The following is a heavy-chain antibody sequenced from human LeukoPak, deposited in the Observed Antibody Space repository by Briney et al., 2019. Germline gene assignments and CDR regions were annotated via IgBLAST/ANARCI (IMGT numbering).Heavy chain of an antibody. CDR3: AREREWDYGDYSDAFDI. CDR2: IYYSGIT. CDR1: GGSISSYY. J-gene: IGHJ3*02. Sequence: PSETLSLTCTVSGGSISSYYWSWIRQPPGKGLEWIGYIYYSGITNYNPSLKSRVTISVDTSKNQFSLKLSSVTAADTAVYYCAREREWDYGDYSDAFDIWGQGTMVTVSS. V-gene: IGHV4-59*01. D-gene: IGHD4-17*01.